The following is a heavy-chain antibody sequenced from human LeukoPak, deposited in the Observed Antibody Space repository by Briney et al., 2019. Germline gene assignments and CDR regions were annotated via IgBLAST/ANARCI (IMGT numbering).Heavy chain of an antibody. CDR2: ISNSGGNT. Sequence: GGSLRLSCAASGFTFSSYAMSWVRQAPGKGLEWVSTISNSGGNTYNADSVRGRFTISRDTSRNTLYLQMNSLRAEDTAVYYCAKSASGYWDYWGQGTLVTVSS. J-gene: IGHJ4*02. CDR3: AKSASGYWDY. V-gene: IGHV3-23*01. D-gene: IGHD3-22*01. CDR1: GFTFSSYA.